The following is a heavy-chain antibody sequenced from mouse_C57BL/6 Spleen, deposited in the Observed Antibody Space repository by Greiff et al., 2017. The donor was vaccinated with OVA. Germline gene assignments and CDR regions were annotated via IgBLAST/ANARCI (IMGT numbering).Heavy chain of an antibody. V-gene: IGHV8-12*01. CDR3: ARAYGNYRFAY. Sequence: QVTLKESGPGILQSSQTLSLTCSFSGFSLSTSGMGVIWIRPPSGKGLEWLAHIYWDDDKRYNPSLNSRLTISKDTSRNQVFHKITSVDTADTATYYCARAYGNYRFAYWGQGTLVTVSA. D-gene: IGHD2-1*01. CDR2: IYWDDDK. J-gene: IGHJ3*01. CDR1: GFSLSTSGMG.